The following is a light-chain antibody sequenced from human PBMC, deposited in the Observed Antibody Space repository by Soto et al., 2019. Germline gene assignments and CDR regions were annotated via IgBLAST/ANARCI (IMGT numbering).Light chain of an antibody. V-gene: IGKV1-5*03. CDR3: QQYNSYSIT. J-gene: IGKJ5*01. CDR1: QSISSW. Sequence: SKTSHPPSTPCHSFAAQGTHPCAASQSISSWLAWYQQKPGKAPKLLIYKASSLASGVPSRFSGSGSGTEFTLTISSLQPDDFATYYCQQYNSYSITFGQGTRLEIK. CDR2: KAS.